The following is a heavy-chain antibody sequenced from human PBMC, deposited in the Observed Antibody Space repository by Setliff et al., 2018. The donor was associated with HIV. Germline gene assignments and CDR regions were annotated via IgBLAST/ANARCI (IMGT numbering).Heavy chain of an antibody. CDR3: ARGGDRMQIWSRFPFDI. CDR2: INTNTGSP. Sequence: GASVKVSCKASGYTFNNYAMNWVRQAPGQGFEWMGWINTNTGSPTYAQGFTRRFVFSLDPSVRTAYLQITGLKAEDTAVYYCARGGDRMQIWSRFPFDIWGQGTMVTVSS. V-gene: IGHV7-4-1*02. D-gene: IGHD3-10*01. J-gene: IGHJ3*02. CDR1: GYTFNNYA.